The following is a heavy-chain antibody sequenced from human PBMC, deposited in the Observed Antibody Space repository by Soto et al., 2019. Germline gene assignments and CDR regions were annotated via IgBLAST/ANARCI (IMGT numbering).Heavy chain of an antibody. V-gene: IGHV3-74*01. CDR3: ARESSGYSSYFDY. J-gene: IGHJ4*02. CDR1: GIAFSRYW. D-gene: IGHD5-12*01. Sequence: EVQLVEAGGGLVQPGGSLRLSCAGSGIAFSRYWIHWVRQAPGKGLVWVSRISSDGSSTTYADSVKSRFTISRDNAKNTLYLQMNSLRAEDTAVYYCARESSGYSSYFDYWGQGTLVTVSS. CDR2: ISSDGSST.